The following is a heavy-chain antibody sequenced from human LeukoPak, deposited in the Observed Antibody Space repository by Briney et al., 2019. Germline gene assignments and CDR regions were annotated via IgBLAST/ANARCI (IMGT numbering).Heavy chain of an antibody. D-gene: IGHD1-26*01. CDR2: IYYSGST. CDR3: ARDIGSYSNDI. CDR1: GGSISSYY. J-gene: IGHJ3*02. Sequence: PSETLSLTCTVSGGSISSYYWSWIRQPPGKGLEWIGYIYYSGSTNYSPSLKSRVTMSVDTSKNQFSLKLSSVTAADTAVYYCARDIGSYSNDIWGQGTMVTVSS. V-gene: IGHV4-59*12.